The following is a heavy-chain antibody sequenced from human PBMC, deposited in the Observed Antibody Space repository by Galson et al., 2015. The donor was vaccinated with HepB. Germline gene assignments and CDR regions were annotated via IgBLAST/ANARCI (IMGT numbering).Heavy chain of an antibody. V-gene: IGHV3-53*04. CDR2: IYSGGST. D-gene: IGHD3-10*01. J-gene: IGHJ3*02. CDR3: ALRGRYYGSGSYTI. CDR1: GFTVSSNY. Sequence: SLRLSCAASGFTVSSNYMSWVRQAPGKGLEWVSVIYSGGSTYYADSVKTRFTISRRNSKNTLYLQMNSLRAEDTAVYYCALRGRYYGSGSYTIWGQGTMVTVSS.